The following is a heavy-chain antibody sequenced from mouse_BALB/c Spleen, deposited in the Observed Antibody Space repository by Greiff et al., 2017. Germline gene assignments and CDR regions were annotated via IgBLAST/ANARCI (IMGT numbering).Heavy chain of an antibody. Sequence: EVQLQQSGAELVKPGASVKLSCTASGFNINDTYMHWVKQRPEQGLEWIGRIDPANGNTKYDPKFQGKATITADTSSNTAYLQLSSLTSEDTAVYYCSRDQDYYGSFDYWGQGTTLTVSS. CDR2: IDPANGNT. CDR3: SRDQDYYGSFDY. V-gene: IGHV14-3*02. D-gene: IGHD1-1*01. J-gene: IGHJ2*01. CDR1: GFNINDTY.